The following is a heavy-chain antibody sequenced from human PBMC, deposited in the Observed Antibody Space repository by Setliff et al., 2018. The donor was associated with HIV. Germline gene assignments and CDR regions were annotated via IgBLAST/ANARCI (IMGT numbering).Heavy chain of an antibody. CDR2: INPNSGGT. CDR3: ATLDY. Sequence: GASVKVSCKASGGTFSSYAISWVRQAPGQGLEWMGWINPNSGGTNYAQKFQGRVTMTTDTSISTAYMELSRLRSDDTAVYYCATLDYWGQGTLVTLSS. J-gene: IGHJ4*02. V-gene: IGHV1-2*02. CDR1: GGTFSSYA.